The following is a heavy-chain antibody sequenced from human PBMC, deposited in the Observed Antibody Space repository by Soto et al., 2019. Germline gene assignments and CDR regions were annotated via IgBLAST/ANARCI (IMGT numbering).Heavy chain of an antibody. V-gene: IGHV4-31*03. CDR3: ARDLARRDGYFGY. CDR2: IYYSGST. Sequence: PSETLSLTYTVSGGSISSGGYYWSWIRQHPGKGLEWIGYIYYSGSTYYNPSLKSRVTISVDTSKNQFSLKLSSVTAADTAVYYCARDLARRDGYFGYWGQGTLVTVSS. CDR1: GGSISSGGYY. J-gene: IGHJ4*02.